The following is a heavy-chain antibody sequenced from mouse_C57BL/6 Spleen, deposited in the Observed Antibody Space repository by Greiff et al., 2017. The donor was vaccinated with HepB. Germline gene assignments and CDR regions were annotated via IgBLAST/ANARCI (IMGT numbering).Heavy chain of an antibody. Sequence: EVQLQQSGAELVRPGASVKLSCTASGFNIKDDYMHWVKQRPEQGLEWIGWIDPENGDTEYASKFQGKATITADTSSNTAYLQLSSLTSEDTAVDYCTTGYDYRFAYWGQGTLVTVSA. J-gene: IGHJ3*01. V-gene: IGHV14-4*01. CDR3: TTGYDYRFAY. CDR2: IDPENGDT. D-gene: IGHD2-4*01. CDR1: GFNIKDDY.